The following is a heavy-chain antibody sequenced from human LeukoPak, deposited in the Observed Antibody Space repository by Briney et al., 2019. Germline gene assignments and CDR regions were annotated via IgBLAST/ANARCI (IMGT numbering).Heavy chain of an antibody. CDR1: GYSLTSYW. J-gene: IGHJ5*02. Sequence: GESLKISCQGSGYSLTSYWIGWVRQMPGKGLEWMGIIYPGDSDSRYSPSFQGQVTISADKSISTAYLQWSSLKASNTAMYYCARQEYCSGGSCYTWFDPWGQGTLVTVSS. D-gene: IGHD2-15*01. CDR3: ARQEYCSGGSCYTWFDP. CDR2: IYPGDSDS. V-gene: IGHV5-51*01.